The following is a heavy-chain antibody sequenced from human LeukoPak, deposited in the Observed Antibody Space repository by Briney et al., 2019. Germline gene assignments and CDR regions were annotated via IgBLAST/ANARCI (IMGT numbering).Heavy chain of an antibody. V-gene: IGHV3-23*01. CDR3: TRDYGATY. J-gene: IGHJ4*02. CDR1: GFTFSSYG. D-gene: IGHD4-17*01. Sequence: GGSLRLSCAASGFTFSSYGMSWVRQAPGKGLEWVSVISASGASAYYADSVKGRFTISRDNSKNTLYLQMNSLRAEDTAVYYCTRDYGATYWGQGTLVTVSS. CDR2: ISASGASA.